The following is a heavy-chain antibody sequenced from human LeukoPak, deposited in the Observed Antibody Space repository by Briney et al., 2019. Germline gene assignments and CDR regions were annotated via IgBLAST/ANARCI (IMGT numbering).Heavy chain of an antibody. J-gene: IGHJ3*02. V-gene: IGHV3-23*01. D-gene: IGHD5-24*01. CDR3: AKKRDAFDI. Sequence: GGSLRLSCVASGFTFSSYAMGWVRQAPGKRPEWVSSLTDSGGTTYYVDSVEGRFTISRDNSKNTLYLHMNSLRAEDTAMYYCAKKRDAFDIWGQGTVVAVSS. CDR1: GFTFSSYA. CDR2: LTDSGGTT.